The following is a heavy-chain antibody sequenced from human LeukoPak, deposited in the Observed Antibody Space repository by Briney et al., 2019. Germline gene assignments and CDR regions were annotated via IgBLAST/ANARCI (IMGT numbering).Heavy chain of an antibody. CDR3: AKDIMRYSSSWWEFDP. Sequence: GGSLRLSCAASGFTFDEYAMHWVRQVPGKGLEWVSGIIWNSINIGYVDSVKGRFTISRDNAKNSLDLEMNSLRAEDTALYYCAKDIMRYSSSWWEFDPWGQGTRVTVSS. J-gene: IGHJ5*02. CDR2: IIWNSINI. CDR1: GFTFDEYA. V-gene: IGHV3-9*01. D-gene: IGHD6-13*01.